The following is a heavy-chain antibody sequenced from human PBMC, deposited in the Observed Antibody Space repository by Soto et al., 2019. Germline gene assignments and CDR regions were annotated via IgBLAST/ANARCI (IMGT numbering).Heavy chain of an antibody. J-gene: IGHJ6*03. CDR1: GGSFSGYQ. Sequence: QVQLQQWGAGLLKPSETLSLTCAVYGGSFSGYQWSWIRQTPGKGLEWIGEINDSGNINFNPSLKGRVTILHDTPKKPISRKPSSGTAADSAVYYCARGLILWFGDLSRRGGYYYYMDVWGKGTTVTVSS. V-gene: IGHV4-34*01. CDR2: INDSGNI. D-gene: IGHD3-10*01. CDR3: ARGLILWFGDLSRRGGYYYYMDV.